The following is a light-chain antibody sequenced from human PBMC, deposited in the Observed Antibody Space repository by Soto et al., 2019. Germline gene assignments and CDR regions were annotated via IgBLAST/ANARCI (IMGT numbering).Light chain of an antibody. J-gene: IGLJ2*01. V-gene: IGLV2-23*02. CDR3: CSYVGGITFENVG. CDR1: SSDVGNYDL. CDR2: EVN. Sequence: QSALTQPASVSGSPGQSITISCTGTSSDVGNYDLVSWYQQRPGKVPKLLIYEVNKRPSGVSNRFSGSKSGNTASLTISGLQAEDEADYFCCSYVGGITFENVGFGGGTQLTVL.